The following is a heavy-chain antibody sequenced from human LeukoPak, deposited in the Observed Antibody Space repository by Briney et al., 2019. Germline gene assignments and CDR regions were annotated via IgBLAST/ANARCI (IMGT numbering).Heavy chain of an antibody. D-gene: IGHD1-26*01. V-gene: IGHV3-30-3*01. CDR3: ARHAKAERWEDY. J-gene: IGHJ4*01. CDR1: GFTFSSYA. Sequence: GGSLRLSCAASGFTFSSYAMHWVRQAPGKGLEWVAVISYDGSNKYYADSVKGRFTISRDNSKTTLYLQMNSLRAEDTAVYYCARHAKAERWEDYWGHGTLVTVSS. CDR2: ISYDGSNK.